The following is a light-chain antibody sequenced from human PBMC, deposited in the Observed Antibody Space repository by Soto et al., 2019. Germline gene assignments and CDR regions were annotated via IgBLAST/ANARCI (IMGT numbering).Light chain of an antibody. CDR3: CSYAGTYTFD. J-gene: IGLJ1*01. CDR2: DVS. CDR1: SSDVGGYNY. Sequence: QSVLAQPRSVSGSPGQSVTISCTGTSSDVGGYNYVSWYQQHPGKAPKVMIYDVSKRPSGVPDRFSGSKSGNTASLTISGLQAEDEADYYCCSYAGTYTFDFGTGTKVTVL. V-gene: IGLV2-11*01.